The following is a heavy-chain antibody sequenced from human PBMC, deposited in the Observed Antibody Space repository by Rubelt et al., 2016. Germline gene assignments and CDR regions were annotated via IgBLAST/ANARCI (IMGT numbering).Heavy chain of an antibody. J-gene: IGHJ4*02. Sequence: QVQLVESGGGVVQPGRSLRLSCAASGFTFSNNDMHWVRQAPGKGLECVSLMSKDGKKEYYEDSVKGRFTISRDNSRNTPELQRNRLGVEDSGMYLCASDGLGSNDRWGQGTLVTVSS. CDR2: MSKDGKKE. V-gene: IGHV3-33*05. CDR1: GFTFSNND. D-gene: IGHD3/OR15-3a*01. CDR3: ASDGLGSNDR.